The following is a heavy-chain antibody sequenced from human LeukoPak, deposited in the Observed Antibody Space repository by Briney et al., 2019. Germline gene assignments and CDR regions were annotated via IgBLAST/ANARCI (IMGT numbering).Heavy chain of an antibody. CDR3: ARISRNTPDKYSGSYYAFLFDY. D-gene: IGHD1-26*01. V-gene: IGHV4-59*01. CDR1: GGSISSYY. CDR2: IYYSGST. J-gene: IGHJ4*02. Sequence: SETLSLTCTVSGGSISSYYWSWIRQPPGKGLEWIGYIYYSGSTNYNPSLKSRVTISVDTSKNQFSLKLSSVTAADTAVYYCARISRNTPDKYSGSYYAFLFDYWGQGTLVTVSS.